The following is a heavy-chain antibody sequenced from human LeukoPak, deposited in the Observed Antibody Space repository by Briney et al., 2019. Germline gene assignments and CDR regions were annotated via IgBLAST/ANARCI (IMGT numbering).Heavy chain of an antibody. J-gene: IGHJ4*02. CDR1: GFTFSSYA. V-gene: IGHV3-23*01. Sequence: PGGSLRLSCAASGFTFSSYAMSWVRQAPGKGLEWVSAISGSGGSTYYADSVKGRFTISRDNSKNTLYLQMNSLRAEDTAVYYCAKDDYYDSSGRLYYWVQGTLVTVSS. D-gene: IGHD3-22*01. CDR2: ISGSGGST. CDR3: AKDDYYDSSGRLYY.